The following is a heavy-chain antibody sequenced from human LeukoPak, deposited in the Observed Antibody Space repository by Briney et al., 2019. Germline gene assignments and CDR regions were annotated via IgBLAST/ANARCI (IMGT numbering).Heavy chain of an antibody. CDR3: VRGGSYPDY. CDR1: GFTFSSYW. D-gene: IGHD3-16*01. Sequence: PGGSLRLSCAASGFTFSSYWMSWVRQAPGKGLEWVASIKPDGGEKYYVDSVEGRFTISRDNAKNSLDLQMNSLRVEDTAMYFCVRGGSYPDYWGQGALVTVSS. CDR2: IKPDGGEK. J-gene: IGHJ4*02. V-gene: IGHV3-7*01.